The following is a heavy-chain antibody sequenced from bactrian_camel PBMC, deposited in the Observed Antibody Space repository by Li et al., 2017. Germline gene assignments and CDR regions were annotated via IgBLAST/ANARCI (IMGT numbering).Heavy chain of an antibody. CDR3: AIGYECPGLDRDNFGY. V-gene: IGHV3S53*01. D-gene: IGHD3*01. CDR2: IDSDSTT. CDR1: GGTYSHYSSYC. J-gene: IGHJ4*01. Sequence: VQLVESGGDLVQPGGSLRLSCEASGGTYSHYSSYCLGWFRQAPGKEREGVAVIDSDSTTRYADSVKGRFTIRHDVAKHMLCLEMNGLKFDDTAMYYCAIGYECPGLDRDNFGYWGQGTQVTVS.